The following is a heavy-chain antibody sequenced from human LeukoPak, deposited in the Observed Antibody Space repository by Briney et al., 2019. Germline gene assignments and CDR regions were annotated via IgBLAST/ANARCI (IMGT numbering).Heavy chain of an antibody. CDR3: ARIGYCSSTSCLAHYYYYMDV. J-gene: IGHJ6*03. CDR2: INHSGST. CDR1: SGSFSNYY. Sequence: SETLSLTCAVYSGSFSNYYWNWIRQPPGKGLEWIGEINHSGSTNYNPSLKSRVTISVDTSKNLFSLKLSSVTAADTAVYYCARIGYCSSTSCLAHYYYYMDVWGKGTTVTVSS. D-gene: IGHD2-2*01. V-gene: IGHV4-34*01.